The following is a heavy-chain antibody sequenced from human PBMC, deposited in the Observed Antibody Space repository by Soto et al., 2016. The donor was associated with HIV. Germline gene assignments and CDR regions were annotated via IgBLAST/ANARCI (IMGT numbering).Heavy chain of an antibody. V-gene: IGHV3-11*04. CDR3: ARDLEPFQRRDAFDI. CDR2: INPSGSTI. CDR1: GFTFSHYY. Sequence: QVQLVESGGGLVKPGGSLRLSCVTSGFTFSHYYINWIRQAPGKGLEWVSYINPSGSTIFYSNSVKGRFTVSRDNAENSVSLHMTGLRADDTAMYYCARDLEPFQRRDAFDIWGQGTLVTVSS. J-gene: IGHJ3*02. D-gene: IGHD3-3*01.